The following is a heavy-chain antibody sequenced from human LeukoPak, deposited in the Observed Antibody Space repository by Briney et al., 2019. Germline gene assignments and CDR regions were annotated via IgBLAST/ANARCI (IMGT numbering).Heavy chain of an antibody. V-gene: IGHV3-11*01. CDR3: ARVVYCSGGSCQIFAFDI. D-gene: IGHD2-15*01. Sequence: PRGSLRLSCAASGFTFSDYYMSWTRQAPGKGLEWVSYISSTGSTIFYADSVKGRFIISRDNAKNSLYLQMNSLRAEDTAVYYCARVVYCSGGSCQIFAFDIWGQGTMVTVSS. CDR2: ISSTGSTI. J-gene: IGHJ3*02. CDR1: GFTFSDYY.